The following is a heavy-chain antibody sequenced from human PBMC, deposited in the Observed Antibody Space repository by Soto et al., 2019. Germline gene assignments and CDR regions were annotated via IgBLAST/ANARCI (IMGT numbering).Heavy chain of an antibody. CDR1: GFTFSSYW. CDR2: MNRDGSEK. D-gene: IGHD6-13*01. V-gene: IGHV3-7*01. Sequence: HPGGSLRLSCAASGFTFSSYWMTWARRAPGKGLEWVASMNRDGSEKRYVDSVEGRFTISRDNAKNSLFLQMNSLSPDDTAVYYCGRDAGRRFDYWGQGYLVTVSS. J-gene: IGHJ4*02. CDR3: GRDAGRRFDY.